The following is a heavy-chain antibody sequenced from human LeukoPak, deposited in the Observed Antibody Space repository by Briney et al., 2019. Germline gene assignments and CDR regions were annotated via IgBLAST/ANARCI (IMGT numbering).Heavy chain of an antibody. D-gene: IGHD3-10*01. CDR1: GFTFSSYA. CDR2: IGGGGGRT. CDR3: ARERWFGELLSFDY. Sequence: GGTLRLSCAASGFTFSSYAMSWVRQAPEKGLEWVAAIGGGGGRTYHADSVRGRFTLSGDVSKQMLYLQMYGMRAEETAVYYCARERWFGELLSFDYWGQGTLVTVSS. V-gene: IGHV3-23*01. J-gene: IGHJ4*02.